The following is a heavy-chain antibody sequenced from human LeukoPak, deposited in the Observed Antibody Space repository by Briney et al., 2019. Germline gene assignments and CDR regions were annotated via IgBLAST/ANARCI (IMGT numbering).Heavy chain of an antibody. CDR2: INHSGST. V-gene: IGHV4-34*01. J-gene: IGHJ4*02. D-gene: IGHD2-15*01. Sequence: SETLSLTCAVYGGSFSGYYRSWIRQPPGKGLEWIGEINHSGSTNHNPSLKSRVTISVDTSKNQFSLKLSSVTAADTAVYYCARQRSYYCSGGSCYPYYFDYWGQGTLVTVSS. CDR3: ARQRSYYCSGGSCYPYYFDY. CDR1: GGSFSGYY.